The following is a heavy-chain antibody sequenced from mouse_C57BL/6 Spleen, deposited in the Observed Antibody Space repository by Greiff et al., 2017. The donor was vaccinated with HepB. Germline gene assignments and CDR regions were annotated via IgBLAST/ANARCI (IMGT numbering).Heavy chain of an antibody. Sequence: VQRVESGPELVKPGASVKISCKASGYAFSSSWMNWVKQRPGKGLEWIGRIYPGDGDTNYNGKFKGKATLTADKSSSTAYMQLSSLTSEDSAVYFCATLTGTFDYWGQGTTLTVSS. CDR3: ATLTGTFDY. CDR1: GYAFSSSW. J-gene: IGHJ2*01. CDR2: IYPGDGDT. V-gene: IGHV1-82*01. D-gene: IGHD4-1*01.